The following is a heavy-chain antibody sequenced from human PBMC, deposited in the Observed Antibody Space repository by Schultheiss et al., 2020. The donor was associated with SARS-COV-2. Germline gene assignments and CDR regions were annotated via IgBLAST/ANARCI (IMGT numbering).Heavy chain of an antibody. D-gene: IGHD6-13*01. CDR2: ISSSSSYI. V-gene: IGHV3-21*01. J-gene: IGHJ4*02. Sequence: GGSLRLSCAASGFTFSSYSMNWVRQAPGKGLEWVSSISSSSSYIYYADSVKGRFTISRDNAKNSLYLQMNSLRAEDTAVYFCTRDPYSNIWVFDYWGQGTLVTVSS. CDR3: TRDPYSNIWVFDY. CDR1: GFTFSSYS.